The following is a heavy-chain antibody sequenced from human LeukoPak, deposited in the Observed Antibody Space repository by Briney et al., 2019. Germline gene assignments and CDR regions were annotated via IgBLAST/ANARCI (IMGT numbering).Heavy chain of an antibody. Sequence: GGSLRLFCVPSGFTFSTYTMNWVRQAPGKGLEWVSSISSTGTYIYYADSVKGRFTISRDNAKNSLYLQMNSLRAEDTAVYYCARDYVSSGYITFDYWGQGVLVTVSS. CDR2: ISSTGTYI. CDR1: GFTFSTYT. V-gene: IGHV3-21*01. CDR3: ARDYVSSGYITFDY. J-gene: IGHJ4*02. D-gene: IGHD3-22*01.